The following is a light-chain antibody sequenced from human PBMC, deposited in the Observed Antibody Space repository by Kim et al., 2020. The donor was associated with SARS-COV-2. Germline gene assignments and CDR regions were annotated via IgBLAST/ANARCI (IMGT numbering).Light chain of an antibody. V-gene: IGKV1-33*01. J-gene: IGKJ1*01. CDR1: QDIGNS. CDR2: DAS. CDR3: QYFTCLLWA. Sequence: DIQMTQSPSSLSASVGDRVTITCQASQDIGNSLNWYQHKTGRAPKVLIYDASNLQRGVPSRFSGSGSGTNFTLTISTLQPEDFATYYCQYFTCLLWAFGQGTKVDIK.